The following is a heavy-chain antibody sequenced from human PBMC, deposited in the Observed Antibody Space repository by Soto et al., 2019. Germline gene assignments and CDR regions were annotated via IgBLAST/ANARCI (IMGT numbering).Heavy chain of an antibody. J-gene: IGHJ4*03. CDR1: GYPFTSYH. CDR2: INPNGGST. Sequence: SVQVSCKASGYPFTSYHIHWVRQAPGQGLEWMGIINPNGGSTNYVQKFQGRVTMTSDTSTSIVYMEMSSLRSEDTAVYYCEIEGPYYYDNTGSTEDWCQGIMVTVS. CDR3: EIEGPYYYDNTGSTED. V-gene: IGHV1-46*01. D-gene: IGHD3-22*01.